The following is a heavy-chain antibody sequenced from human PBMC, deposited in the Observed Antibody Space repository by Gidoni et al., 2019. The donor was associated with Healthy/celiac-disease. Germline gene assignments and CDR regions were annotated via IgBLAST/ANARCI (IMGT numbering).Heavy chain of an antibody. J-gene: IGHJ3*02. Sequence: ELQLVESGGGLVKPRRSLRLSCEASGFTFSRYRMNWVRQAPGTGLEWFTSISSSSSYIYYADSVKGRFTISRDNAKNSLYLQMNSLRAEDTAVYYCARDRSSVVVAATFTCDAFDIWGQGTMVTVSS. CDR3: ARDRSSVVVAATFTCDAFDI. CDR2: ISSSSSYI. V-gene: IGHV3-21*01. CDR1: GFTFSRYR. D-gene: IGHD2-15*01.